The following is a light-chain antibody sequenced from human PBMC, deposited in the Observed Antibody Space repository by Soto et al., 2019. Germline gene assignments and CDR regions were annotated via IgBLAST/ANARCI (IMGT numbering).Light chain of an antibody. CDR3: QQYNNWRPYT. CDR2: GAS. J-gene: IGKJ2*01. CDR1: QSISSN. V-gene: IGKV3-15*01. Sequence: EIVMTQSPATLSVSPGERATLSCRASQSISSNLAWYQRRPGQAPRLLIYGASARATSIPARFSGSGSGTEFTLTISSLQSEDFAVYYCQQYNNWRPYTFGQGTKVEIK.